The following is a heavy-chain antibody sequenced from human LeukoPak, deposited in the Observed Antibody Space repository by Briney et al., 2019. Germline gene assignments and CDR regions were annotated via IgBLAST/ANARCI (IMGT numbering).Heavy chain of an antibody. D-gene: IGHD6-6*01. CDR2: TNHSGST. Sequence: SETLSLTCAVYGGSFSGYYWSWIRQPPGKGLEWIGETNHSGSTNYNPSLKSRVTISVDTSKNQFSLKLSSVTAADTAVYYCARGRPASYYFDYWGQGTLVTVSS. V-gene: IGHV4-34*01. CDR1: GGSFSGYY. CDR3: ARGRPASYYFDY. J-gene: IGHJ4*02.